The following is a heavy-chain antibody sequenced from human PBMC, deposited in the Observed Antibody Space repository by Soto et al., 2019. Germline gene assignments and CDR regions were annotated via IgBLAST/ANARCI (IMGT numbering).Heavy chain of an antibody. D-gene: IGHD6-19*01. V-gene: IGHV1-69*13. J-gene: IGHJ6*02. Sequence: SVKVSCKASGGTFSSYAISWVRQAPGQGLEWMGGIIPIFGAANYAQKFQGRVTITADESTSTAYMELSSLRSEDTAVYYCARDLRGGIAVAGTGDYYYGMDVWGQGTTVTVSS. CDR2: IIPIFGAA. CDR3: ARDLRGGIAVAGTGDYYYGMDV. CDR1: GGTFSSYA.